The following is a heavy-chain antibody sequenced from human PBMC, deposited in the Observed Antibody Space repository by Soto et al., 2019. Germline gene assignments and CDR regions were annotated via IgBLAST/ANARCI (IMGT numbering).Heavy chain of an antibody. CDR2: ISWDDGST. D-gene: IGHD5-18*01. Sequence: GGSLRLSCAASGFTFDDYTMHWVRQAPGKGLEWVSLISWDDGSTYYADSVKGRFTISRDNSKNSLYLQMNSLRTEDTALYYCAKGRQTKTTAMFPGLADYLGQGTLFTVSS. J-gene: IGHJ4*02. V-gene: IGHV3-43*01. CDR1: GFTFDDYT. CDR3: AKGRQTKTTAMFPGLADY.